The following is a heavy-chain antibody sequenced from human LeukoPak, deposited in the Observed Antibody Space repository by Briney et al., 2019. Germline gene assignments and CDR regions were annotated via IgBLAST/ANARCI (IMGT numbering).Heavy chain of an antibody. CDR1: GYSFTSYW. D-gene: IGHD2-2*01. J-gene: IGHJ3*02. V-gene: IGHV5-51*01. CDR2: IYPGDSDT. CDR3: ARGVGRIVVVPAATAFDI. Sequence: GESLKISCKGSGYSFTSYWIGWVRQMPGKGLEWMGIIYPGDSDTRYSPSFQGQATISADKSISTAYLQWSSLKASDTAMYYCARGVGRIVVVPAATAFDIWGQGTMVTVSS.